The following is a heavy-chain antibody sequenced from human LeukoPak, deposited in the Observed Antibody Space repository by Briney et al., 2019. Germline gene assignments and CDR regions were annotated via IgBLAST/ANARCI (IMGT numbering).Heavy chain of an antibody. CDR2: IRVDIGNT. D-gene: IGHD2-15*01. J-gene: IGHJ4*02. CDR3: ARDRSGYCGGTSCLLFDY. Sequence: GASVKVSYKPADSIFPSHGISWVRRAPGQGLEWRGGIRVDIGNTNYAQRLQGRVTMTTDTSTTTAYMELTSLTSDDTAVYYCARDRSGYCGGTSCLLFDYWGQGTLVTVSS. CDR1: DSIFPSHG. V-gene: IGHV1-18*01.